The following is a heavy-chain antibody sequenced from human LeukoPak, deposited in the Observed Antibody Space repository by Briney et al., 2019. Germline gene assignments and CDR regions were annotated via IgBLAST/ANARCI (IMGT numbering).Heavy chain of an antibody. V-gene: IGHV3-49*03. CDR2: IRSKAYGGTT. Sequence: GGSLRLSCTASGFTVGDYAMSWFRQAPGKGLEWVGFIRSKAYGGTTEYAASVKGRFTISRDDSKSIAYLQMNSLRVEDTAVYYCARGGTTGTTSPLRAFDIWGQGTMVTVSS. D-gene: IGHD1-1*01. J-gene: IGHJ3*02. CDR3: ARGGTTGTTSPLRAFDI. CDR1: GFTVGDYA.